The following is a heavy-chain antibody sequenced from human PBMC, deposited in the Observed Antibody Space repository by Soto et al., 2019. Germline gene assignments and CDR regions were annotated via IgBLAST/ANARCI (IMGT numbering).Heavy chain of an antibody. CDR3: ARLRSLWFGEELEWFDP. D-gene: IGHD3-10*01. CDR1: GGSISSYY. Sequence: SETLSLTCTVSGGSISSYYWSWIRQPPGKGLEWIGYIYYSGSTNYNPSLKSRVTISVDTSKNQFSLKLSSVTAADTAVYYCARLRSLWFGEELEWFDPWGQGTLVTVSS. V-gene: IGHV4-59*08. J-gene: IGHJ5*02. CDR2: IYYSGST.